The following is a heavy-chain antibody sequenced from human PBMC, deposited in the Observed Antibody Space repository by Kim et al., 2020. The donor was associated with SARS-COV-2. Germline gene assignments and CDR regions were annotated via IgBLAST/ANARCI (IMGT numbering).Heavy chain of an antibody. CDR1: GFTFSIYS. CDR3: ARVEPSGYTVDY. J-gene: IGHJ4*02. CDR2: ISSTSRNI. V-gene: IGHV3-48*02. D-gene: IGHD2-2*02. Sequence: GGSLRLSCAASGFTFSIYSIDWVRRAPGKGLEWIIYISSTSRNIYYADSVKGRFTVSRDNAENSVYLQMDSLTDEDTAIYYCARVEPSGYTVDYWGQGTPVTVSS.